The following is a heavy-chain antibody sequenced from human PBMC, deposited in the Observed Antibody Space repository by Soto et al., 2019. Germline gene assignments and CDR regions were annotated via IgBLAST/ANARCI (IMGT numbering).Heavy chain of an antibody. CDR2: ISYDGSNK. D-gene: IGHD3-16*01. Sequence: GGSLRLSCAASGFTFSSYGMHWVRQAPGKGLEWVAVISYDGSNKYYADSVKGRFTISRDNSKNTLYLQMNSLRADDTAMYYCARYPGGARSGPPSWGQGTLVTVSS. CDR3: ARYPGGARSGPPS. J-gene: IGHJ5*02. V-gene: IGHV3-30*03. CDR1: GFTFSSYG.